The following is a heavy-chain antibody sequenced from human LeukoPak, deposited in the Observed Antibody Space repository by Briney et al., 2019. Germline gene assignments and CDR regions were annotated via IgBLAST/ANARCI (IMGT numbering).Heavy chain of an antibody. Sequence: PSETLSLTCSVSGGSISSDYWSWIRQPPEKGLERIGYILYSGSTNYNPSLKSRLTISVDTSKNQFSLKLSSVTAADTAVYYCAREYCTRTTCYFDYWGQGTLVTVSS. J-gene: IGHJ4*02. V-gene: IGHV4-59*01. CDR3: AREYCTRTTCYFDY. CDR2: ILYSGST. D-gene: IGHD2-2*01. CDR1: GGSISSDY.